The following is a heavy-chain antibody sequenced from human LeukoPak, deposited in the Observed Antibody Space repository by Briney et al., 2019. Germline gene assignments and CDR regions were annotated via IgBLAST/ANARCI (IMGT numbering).Heavy chain of an antibody. Sequence: GGSLRLSCAASAFTVSDTSMSWVRQAPGRGLEWVSVIYSDGSTYHADSVKGRFTISRDNSKNTLDLQMNSLRDEDTAVYYCGRGWQIATEGPIEYWGQGTLVTVSS. J-gene: IGHJ4*02. CDR1: AFTVSDTS. V-gene: IGHV3-53*01. CDR2: IYSDGST. CDR3: GRGWQIATEGPIEY. D-gene: IGHD2-21*01.